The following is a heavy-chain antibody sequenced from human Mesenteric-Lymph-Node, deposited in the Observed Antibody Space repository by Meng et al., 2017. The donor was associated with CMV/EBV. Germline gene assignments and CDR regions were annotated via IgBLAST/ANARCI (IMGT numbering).Heavy chain of an antibody. V-gene: IGHV4-39*01. CDR2: IYYSGST. D-gene: IGHD3-10*01. CDR3: ARPHYYGSGSSPWFDP. J-gene: IGHJ5*02. Sequence: QLQLQESGPGRVKPSETLSLTCTVPGGSISSSSYSWGWIRQPPGKGLEWIGSIYYSGSTYYNPSLKSRVTISVDTSKNQFSLKLSSVTAADTAVYYCARPHYYGSGSSPWFDPWGQGTLVTVSS. CDR1: GGSISSSSYS.